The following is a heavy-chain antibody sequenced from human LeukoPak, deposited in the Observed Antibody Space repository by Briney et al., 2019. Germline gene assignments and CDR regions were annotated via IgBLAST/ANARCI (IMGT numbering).Heavy chain of an antibody. CDR3: AKSPSQYDILTAVQH. D-gene: IGHD3-9*01. J-gene: IGHJ1*01. V-gene: IGHV3-30*18. CDR2: IPYDGSNK. CDR1: GFPFSSYG. Sequence: GGSLTLPRGACGFPFSSYGMHWVRQAPAKERPGVAVIPYDGSNKYYAASVKGRFTISRDNSKNTLYLQMNSLRAEDTAVYYCAKSPSQYDILTAVQHWGQGTLVTVSS.